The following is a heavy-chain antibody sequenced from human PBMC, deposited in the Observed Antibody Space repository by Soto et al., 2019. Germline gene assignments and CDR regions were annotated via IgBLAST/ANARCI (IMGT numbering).Heavy chain of an antibody. J-gene: IGHJ6*02. CDR3: ARDGEGYYDFWSGYYYYYYGMDV. D-gene: IGHD3-3*01. V-gene: IGHV3-33*01. Sequence: QVQLVESGGGVVQPGRSLRLSCAASGFTFSSYGMHWVLQAPGKGLEWVAVIWYDGSNKYYADSVKGRFTISRDNSKNTLYLQMNSLRAEDTAVYYCARDGEGYYDFWSGYYYYYYGMDVWGQGTTVTVSS. CDR1: GFTFSSYG. CDR2: IWYDGSNK.